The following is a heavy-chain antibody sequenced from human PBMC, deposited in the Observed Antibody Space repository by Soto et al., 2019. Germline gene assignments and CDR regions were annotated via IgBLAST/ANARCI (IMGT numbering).Heavy chain of an antibody. Sequence: EVQLVESGGGVVQPGGSLRLSCAASGFTFSSHCMHWVRQAPGKGLVWIARIPSYGSITGYADSVKGRFTVSRDNAKNMLYLQMNSLRAEDTAVDYCTRDRTPITLFDPWGQGTLVTVSS. J-gene: IGHJ5*02. V-gene: IGHV3-74*01. D-gene: IGHD5-12*01. CDR2: IPSYGSIT. CDR3: TRDRTPITLFDP. CDR1: GFTFSSHC.